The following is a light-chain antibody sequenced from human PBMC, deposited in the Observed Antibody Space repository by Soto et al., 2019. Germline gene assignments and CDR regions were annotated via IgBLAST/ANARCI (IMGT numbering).Light chain of an antibody. CDR3: QQYNTHSGT. CDR2: DAS. V-gene: IGKV1-5*01. J-gene: IGKJ1*01. CDR1: QTVNAW. Sequence: DIQMTHSPSTLSASLGDRVTITCRASQTVNAWLAWYQHKPGKAPKPLIYDASILESGVPARFSGSGSGTEFILTISSLQPDDVGTYYCQQYNTHSGTFGQGTKVDIK.